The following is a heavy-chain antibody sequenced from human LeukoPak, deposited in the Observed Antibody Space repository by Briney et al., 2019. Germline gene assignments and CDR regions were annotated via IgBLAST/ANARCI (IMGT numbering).Heavy chain of an antibody. CDR3: ARDRAVVVIVAPGY. Sequence: ASVRVSCKASGYTFTNYGVSWVRQAPGQGLEWMGWISASNGNTNYAQSLQNRVTMTTDTSTSTAYMELRSLRSDDTAVYYCARDRAVVVIVAPGYWGQGTLVTVSS. CDR2: ISASNGNT. CDR1: GYTFTNYG. V-gene: IGHV1-18*01. D-gene: IGHD2-15*01. J-gene: IGHJ4*02.